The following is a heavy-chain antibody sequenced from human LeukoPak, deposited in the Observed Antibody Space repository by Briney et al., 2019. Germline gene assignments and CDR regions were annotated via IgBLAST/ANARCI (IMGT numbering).Heavy chain of an antibody. V-gene: IGHV4-59*01. J-gene: IGHJ4*02. D-gene: IGHD1-26*01. Sequence: SETLSLTCTVSGGSISSYYWSWIRQPPGKGLELIGYIFDSGYTNYNPSLDSRVTISVDTSKNQFSLKLTSVTAADTAVYYCARERWEGGSFVMGFDYWGQGALVTVSS. CDR2: IFDSGYT. CDR1: GGSISSYY. CDR3: ARERWEGGSFVMGFDY.